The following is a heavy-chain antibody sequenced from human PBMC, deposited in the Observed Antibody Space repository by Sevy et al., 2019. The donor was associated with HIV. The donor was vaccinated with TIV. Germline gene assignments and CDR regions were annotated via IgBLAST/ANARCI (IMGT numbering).Heavy chain of an antibody. D-gene: IGHD6-13*01. J-gene: IGHJ6*03. V-gene: IGHV4-61*02. Sequence: SETLSLTCTVSGGSISSGSYYWSWIRQPAGKGLEWIGRIYTSGSTNYNPSLKGRVTISVDTSKNQFSLKLSSVTAADTAVYYWARSTLVRRTYYYMDVWGKGTTVTVSS. CDR1: GGSISSGSYY. CDR3: ARSTLVRRTYYYMDV. CDR2: IYTSGST.